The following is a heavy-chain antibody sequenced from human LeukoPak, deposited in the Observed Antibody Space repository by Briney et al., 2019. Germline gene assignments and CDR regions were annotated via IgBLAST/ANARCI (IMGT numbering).Heavy chain of an antibody. Sequence: SETLSLTCAVYGGSFSGYYWSWIRQPPGKGLEWIGEINHSGSTNYNPSLKSRVTISVDTSKNQFSLKLSTVTAADTAVYYCAVRGYSYGYRDYWGQGTLVTVSS. CDR3: AVRGYSYGYRDY. CDR2: INHSGST. J-gene: IGHJ4*02. CDR1: GGSFSGYY. D-gene: IGHD5-18*01. V-gene: IGHV4-34*01.